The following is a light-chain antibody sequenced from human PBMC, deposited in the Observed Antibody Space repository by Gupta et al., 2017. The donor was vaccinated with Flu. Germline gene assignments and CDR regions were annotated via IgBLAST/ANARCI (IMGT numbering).Light chain of an antibody. CDR3: SSHAGRVTWV. J-gene: IGLJ1*01. CDR2: DVT. V-gene: IGLV2-11*01. CDR1: INDVGASNR. Sequence: QSAPTQPRSVSGSPGQSVTISCTGTINDVGASNRVSWYEQRPGKAPKLILYDVTERPSGVPDRFSGSKSGYTASLTISGLQADDEADYYCSSHAGRVTWVFGTWTTVTVL.